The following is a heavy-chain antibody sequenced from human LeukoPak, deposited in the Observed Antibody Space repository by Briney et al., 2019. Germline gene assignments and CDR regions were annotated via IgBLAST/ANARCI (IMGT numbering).Heavy chain of an antibody. J-gene: IGHJ4*02. CDR2: ISSSSDYI. V-gene: IGHV3-11*06. Sequence: PGGSLRLSCAASGFTFRDYYMTWIRQAPGKGLEWVSSISSSSDYIYYADSLKGRFTISRDNAKNSLYLQMNSLRAEDTAVYYCARDLGYGTWYDWGQGTLVTVSS. CDR3: ARDLGYGTWYD. D-gene: IGHD6-13*01. CDR1: GFTFRDYY.